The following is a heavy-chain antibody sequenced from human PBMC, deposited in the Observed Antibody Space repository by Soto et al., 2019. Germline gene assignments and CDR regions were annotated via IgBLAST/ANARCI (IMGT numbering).Heavy chain of an antibody. CDR1: GFTFSSYW. Sequence: PGGSLRLSCAASGFTFSSYWMSWVRQAPGKGLEGVANIKHDGTEKYYVDSVKGRFTISRDNAKNSLYLQMNSLRAEDTAVYYCARHPERIAEIGWFDPWGQGTLVTVSS. D-gene: IGHD6-13*01. CDR3: ARHPERIAEIGWFDP. V-gene: IGHV3-7*02. CDR2: IKHDGTEK. J-gene: IGHJ5*02.